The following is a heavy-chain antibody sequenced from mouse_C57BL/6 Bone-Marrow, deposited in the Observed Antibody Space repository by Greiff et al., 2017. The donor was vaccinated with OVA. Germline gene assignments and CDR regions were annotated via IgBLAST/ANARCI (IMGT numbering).Heavy chain of an antibody. D-gene: IGHD2-5*01. CDR2: IDPANGNT. Sequence: EVKLEESVAELVRPGASVKLSCTASGFNIKNTYMHWVKQRPEQGLEWIGRIDPANGNTKYAPKFQGKATITADTSSNTAYLHLTSLTSEDTAIYYCARYSNYVWYFDVWGTGTTVTVSS. CDR1: GFNIKNTY. V-gene: IGHV14-3*01. CDR3: ARYSNYVWYFDV. J-gene: IGHJ1*03.